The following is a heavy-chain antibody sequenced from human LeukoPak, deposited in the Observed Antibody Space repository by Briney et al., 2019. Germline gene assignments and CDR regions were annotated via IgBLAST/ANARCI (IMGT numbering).Heavy chain of an antibody. CDR1: GFTFSSYA. J-gene: IGHJ4*02. Sequence: GGSLRLSCAASGFTFSSYAMSWVRQAPGKGLEWVSAISGSGGSTYYADSVKGRFTISRDNSKNTLYLQMNSLRAEDTAVYYCAKDTFQAPDPGIAVAGIYFDYWGQGTLVTVSS. CDR3: AKDTFQAPDPGIAVAGIYFDY. CDR2: ISGSGGST. V-gene: IGHV3-23*01. D-gene: IGHD6-19*01.